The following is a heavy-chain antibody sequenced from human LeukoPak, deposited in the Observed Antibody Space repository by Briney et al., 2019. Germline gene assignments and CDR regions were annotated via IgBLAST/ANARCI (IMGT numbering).Heavy chain of an antibody. CDR2: IKQDGSEK. Sequence: GGSLRLSCAASGFTFSSYEMNWVRQAPGKGLEWVANIKQDGSEKYYVHSLKGRFTISRDNAKKSLYLQMNSLRAEDTAVYYCARLGSGLQRGAFDIWGQGTMVTVSS. CDR3: ARLGSGLQRGAFDI. CDR1: GFTFSSYE. J-gene: IGHJ3*02. V-gene: IGHV3-7*01. D-gene: IGHD2-15*01.